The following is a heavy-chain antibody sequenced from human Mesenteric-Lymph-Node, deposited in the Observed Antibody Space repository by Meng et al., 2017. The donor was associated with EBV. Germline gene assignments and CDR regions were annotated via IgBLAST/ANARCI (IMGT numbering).Heavy chain of an antibody. Sequence: QRQRQEAGPGLVKPSETLSLTCTVSGGSISSSSYYWGWIRQPPGKGLEWIGSIYYSGSTYYNPSLKSRVTISVDTSKNQFSLKLSSVTAADTAIYYCARAGAYYDVLTGFNYWGQGTLVTVSS. CDR1: GGSISSSSYY. CDR2: IYYSGST. D-gene: IGHD3-9*01. CDR3: ARAGAYYDVLTGFNY. J-gene: IGHJ4*02. V-gene: IGHV4-39*07.